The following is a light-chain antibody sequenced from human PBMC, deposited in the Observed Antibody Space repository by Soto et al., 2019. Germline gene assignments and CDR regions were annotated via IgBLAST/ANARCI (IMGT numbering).Light chain of an antibody. J-gene: IGKJ5*01. CDR3: QQRSNWPSIT. CDR1: QSLSSN. V-gene: IGKV3-15*01. CDR2: GAS. Sequence: IVLTHSPGTLSVSPLLRHTLSFPSSQSLSSNLAWYQQKPGQAPRLLIYGASTRATGIPARFSGSGSGTEFTLTISSLQSEDFTVYYCQQRSNWPSITFGQGTRLEIK.